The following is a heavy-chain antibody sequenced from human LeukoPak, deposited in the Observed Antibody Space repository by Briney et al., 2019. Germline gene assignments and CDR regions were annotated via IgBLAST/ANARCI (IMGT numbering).Heavy chain of an antibody. V-gene: IGHV1-46*01. CDR1: RYIFTTYY. CDR3: ARSTSYSGRPLYYFDS. J-gene: IGHJ4*02. CDR2: IYPSGGAT. D-gene: IGHD1-26*01. Sequence: GASVKISCKASRYIFTTYYLHWVRQAPGQGLEWMGIIYPSGGATNYAQKFQGRITLTRDTSTSTVYMELNSLRPEDTAVYYCARSTSYSGRPLYYFDSWGQGTLVTVSS.